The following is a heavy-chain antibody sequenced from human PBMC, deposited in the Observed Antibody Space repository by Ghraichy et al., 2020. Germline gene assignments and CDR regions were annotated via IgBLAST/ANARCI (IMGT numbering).Heavy chain of an antibody. V-gene: IGHV4-39*01. CDR3: AGPGVSSSLGAFDI. J-gene: IGHJ3*02. Sequence: SETLSLTCTVSGGSISSSSYYWGWIRQPPGKGLEWIGSIYYSGSTYYNPSLKSRVTISVDMSKNQFSLKLSSVTAADTAVYYCAGPGVSSSLGAFDIWGQGTMVTVSS. CDR1: GGSISSSSYY. D-gene: IGHD6-13*01. CDR2: IYYSGST.